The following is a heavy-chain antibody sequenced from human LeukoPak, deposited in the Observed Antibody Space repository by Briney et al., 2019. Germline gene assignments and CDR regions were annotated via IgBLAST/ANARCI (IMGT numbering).Heavy chain of an antibody. CDR2: IYSGGST. J-gene: IGHJ6*02. D-gene: IGHD6-13*01. V-gene: IGHV3-66*01. CDR1: GFTFSNYA. Sequence: GGSLRLSCAASGFTFSNYAMSWVRQAPGKGLEWVSVIYSGGSTYYADSVKGRFTISRDNSKNTLYLLMNSLRAEDTAVYFCARSKPPAVKDYYGLDVWGQGTTVTVSS. CDR3: ARSKPPAVKDYYGLDV.